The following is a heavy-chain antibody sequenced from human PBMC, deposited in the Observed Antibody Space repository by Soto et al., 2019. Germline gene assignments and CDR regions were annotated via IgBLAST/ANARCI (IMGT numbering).Heavy chain of an antibody. J-gene: IGHJ3*02. CDR3: ARDRGHTLRFSEWLPGQFAFDI. V-gene: IGHV1-18*04. Sequence: VASVKVSCKASGYTFTSYGISWVRQAPGQGLEWMGWISAYNGNTNYAQKLQGRVTMTTDTSTSTAYMELRSLRSDDTAVYYCARDRGHTLRFSEWLPGQFAFDIWGQGTMVTVSS. CDR2: ISAYNGNT. D-gene: IGHD3-3*01. CDR1: GYTFTSYG.